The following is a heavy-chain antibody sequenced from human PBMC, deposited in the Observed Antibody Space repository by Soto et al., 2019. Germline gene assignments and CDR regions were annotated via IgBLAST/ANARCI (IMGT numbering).Heavy chain of an antibody. Sequence: QVQLVDSGGGVVQPGRSLRLSCAASGFTFSSYAMHWVRQAPGQGLEWVAVISYDGSNKYYADSVKGRFTISRDNSKNTLYLQMNSLRAEDTAVYYCARDGVELARIAAALRGVDYWGQGTLVTVSS. V-gene: IGHV3-30-3*01. J-gene: IGHJ4*02. CDR1: GFTFSSYA. CDR2: ISYDGSNK. CDR3: ARDGVELARIAAALRGVDY. D-gene: IGHD6-13*01.